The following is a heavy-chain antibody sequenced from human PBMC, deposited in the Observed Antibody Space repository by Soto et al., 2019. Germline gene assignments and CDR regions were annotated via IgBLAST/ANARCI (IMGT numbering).Heavy chain of an antibody. V-gene: IGHV3-74*01. CDR2: INSDGSST. J-gene: IGHJ4*02. CDR3: ASSLLTPFDY. CDR1: GFTFSTYW. Sequence: EVQLVESGGGLVQPGGSLRLSCAASGFTFSTYWMNWVRQAPGKGLVWVSRINSDGSSTSYADSVKGRFTISRDNATNPLYLQMNSLRAEDTAVYFCASSLLTPFDYWGQGTLVTVSS. D-gene: IGHD7-27*01.